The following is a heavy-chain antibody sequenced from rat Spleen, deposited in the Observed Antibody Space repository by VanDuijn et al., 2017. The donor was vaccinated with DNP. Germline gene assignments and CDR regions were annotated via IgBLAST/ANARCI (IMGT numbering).Heavy chain of an antibody. CDR3: ARGTIRL. CDR1: GFTFSNYD. V-gene: IGHV5-25*01. D-gene: IGHD1-12*01. J-gene: IGHJ2*01. CDR2: ISPSGGST. Sequence: EVQLVESGGGLVQPGRSLKLSCAASGFTFSNYDMAWVRQAPTKGLEWVASISPSGGSTYYRDSVKGRFTVSRDNAKSSLYLQMDSLRSEDTATYYCARGTIRLWGQGVMVTVSS.